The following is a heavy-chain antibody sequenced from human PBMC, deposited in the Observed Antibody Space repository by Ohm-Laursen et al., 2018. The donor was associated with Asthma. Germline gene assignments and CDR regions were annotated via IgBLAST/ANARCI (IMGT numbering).Heavy chain of an antibody. Sequence: GTLSLTCAVSGGSLSGYYWTWIRQSPGKGLEWIGEINHIGSINYNPSLKTRVTISVDTSKNQFSLRLSSVTAADTAVYYCAKGPDDYGDYLDWYFDVWGRGTLVTVSS. V-gene: IGHV4-34*01. CDR1: GGSLSGYY. D-gene: IGHD4-17*01. J-gene: IGHJ2*01. CDR2: INHIGSI. CDR3: AKGPDDYGDYLDWYFDV.